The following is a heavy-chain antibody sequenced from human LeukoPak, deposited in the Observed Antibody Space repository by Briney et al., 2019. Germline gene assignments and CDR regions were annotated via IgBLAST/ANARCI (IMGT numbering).Heavy chain of an antibody. Sequence: SETLSLTCTVSGGSISSGSYYWNWIRQPAGKGLEWIGRIYTSGSTNYNPSLKSRVTISVDTSKNQFSLKLSFVTAADTAVYYCAAVVVPAATGYYGMDVWGQGTTVTVSS. V-gene: IGHV4-61*02. CDR2: IYTSGST. J-gene: IGHJ6*02. CDR1: GGSISSGSYY. CDR3: AAVVVPAATGYYGMDV. D-gene: IGHD2-2*01.